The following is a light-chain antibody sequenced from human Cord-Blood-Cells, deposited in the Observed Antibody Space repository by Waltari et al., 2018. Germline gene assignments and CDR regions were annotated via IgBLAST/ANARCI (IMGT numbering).Light chain of an antibody. J-gene: IGKJ5*01. Sequence: IVLTQSPATLSLSPGERATLSCRASQSVSSYLAWYQQKPGQAPRLLIYDASNRATGIPARFSGSGSGTDFTLTISSXEPEDFAVYYCQQRXXWPITXGQGTRLXXK. CDR3: QQRXXWPIT. CDR2: DAS. CDR1: QSVSSY. V-gene: IGKV3-11*01.